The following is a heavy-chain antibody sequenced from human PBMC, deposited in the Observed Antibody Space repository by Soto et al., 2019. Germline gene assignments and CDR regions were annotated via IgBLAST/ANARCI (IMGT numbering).Heavy chain of an antibody. Sequence: SVKVSCKASGGTFSSYTISWVRQAPGQGLEWMGRIIPILGIANYAQKFQGRVTITADKSTSTAYMELSSLRSEDTAVYYCASAPLYYDILTGYWVLLDYWGQGTLVTVSS. J-gene: IGHJ4*02. CDR2: IIPILGIA. CDR1: GGTFSSYT. CDR3: ASAPLYYDILTGYWVLLDY. D-gene: IGHD3-9*01. V-gene: IGHV1-69*02.